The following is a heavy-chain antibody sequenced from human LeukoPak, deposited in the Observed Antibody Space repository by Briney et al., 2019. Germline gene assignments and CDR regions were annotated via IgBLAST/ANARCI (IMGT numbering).Heavy chain of an antibody. CDR2: TYYRSKWYN. CDR3: ARSYYDFWSGYYSAYYYYGMDV. CDR1: GDSVSSNSAA. J-gene: IGHJ6*02. D-gene: IGHD3-3*01. Sequence: SQTLSLTCAISGDSVSSNSAAWNWIRQSPSRGLEWLGRTYYRSKWYNDCAVSVKSRITINPDTSKNQFSLQLNSVTPEDTAVYYCARSYYDFWSGYYSAYYYYGMDVWGQGTTVTVSS. V-gene: IGHV6-1*01.